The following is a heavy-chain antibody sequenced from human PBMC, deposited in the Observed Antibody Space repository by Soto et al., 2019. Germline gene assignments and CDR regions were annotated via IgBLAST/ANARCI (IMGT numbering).Heavy chain of an antibody. D-gene: IGHD6-13*01. CDR2: ISGSGGST. CDR3: AKDRLPGIAAAGDFDY. Sequence: VQLLESGGGLVQPGGSLRLSCAASGFTFSSYAMSWVRQAPGKGLEWVSAISGSGGSTYYADSVKGRFTISRDNSKNTLYLQMNSLRAEDTAVYYCAKDRLPGIAAAGDFDYWGQGTLVTVSS. CDR1: GFTFSSYA. J-gene: IGHJ4*02. V-gene: IGHV3-23*01.